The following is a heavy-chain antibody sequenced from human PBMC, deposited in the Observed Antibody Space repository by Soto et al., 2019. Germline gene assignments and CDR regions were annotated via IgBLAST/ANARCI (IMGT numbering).Heavy chain of an antibody. J-gene: IGHJ4*02. V-gene: IGHV3-33*01. CDR2: IYFDGSNK. Sequence: QVQLVESGGGVVQPGRSLRLSCAAPGFPFSPYGMHWVRQAPGKGLEWVALIYFDGSNKYYSDSVKGRFTISRDNSNNTLYLQMNSLRAEDTATYYCVRDIWDTSGWYFDYWGQGALVTVSS. CDR3: VRDIWDTSGWYFDY. D-gene: IGHD6-19*01. CDR1: GFPFSPYG.